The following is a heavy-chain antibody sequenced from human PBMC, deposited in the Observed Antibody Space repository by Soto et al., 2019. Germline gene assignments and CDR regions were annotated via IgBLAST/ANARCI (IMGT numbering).Heavy chain of an antibody. CDR1: GDSVTSTSYY. D-gene: IGHD1-26*01. J-gene: IGHJ4*02. CDR3: ERAREHLYFAY. CDR2: MNYSGST. V-gene: IGHV4-61*01. Sequence: SETLSLTCTVSGDSVTSTSYYWSCIRQPPGKGLGWIRYMNYSGSTNYNPSLKGRVTISVDTAKNQLYLKLSSVTAADTAVYYCERAREHLYFAYWGQGTLVTVSS.